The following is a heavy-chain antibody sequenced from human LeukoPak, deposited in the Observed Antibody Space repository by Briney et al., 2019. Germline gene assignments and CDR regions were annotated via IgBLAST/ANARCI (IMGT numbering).Heavy chain of an antibody. D-gene: IGHD3-10*01. J-gene: IGHJ5*02. CDR3: ARGGIRGVTWNWLDP. CDR1: GFTFSSYY. CDR2: VAGAGDT. V-gene: IGHV3-13*01. Sequence: PGGSVRLSCAASGFTFSSYYMHWVRQATGRGLEWVSGVAGAGDTYYADSVKGRFTISRENGKNSLYLQMNSLRAGDTAVYYCARGGIRGVTWNWLDPWGQGTLVTVSS.